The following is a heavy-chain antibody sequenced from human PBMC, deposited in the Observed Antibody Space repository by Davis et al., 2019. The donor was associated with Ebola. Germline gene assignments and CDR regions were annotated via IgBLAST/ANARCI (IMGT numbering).Heavy chain of an antibody. CDR3: ARLYWAVAGYDAFDI. CDR1: GYSFTSYW. D-gene: IGHD6-19*01. V-gene: IGHV5-51*01. Sequence: GASLKISCTGSGYSFTSYWIGWVRQMPGKGLEWMGIIYPCDSDTRYSPSFQGQVTISADKSISTAYLQWSSLKASDTAMYYCARLYWAVAGYDAFDIWGQGTMVTVSS. J-gene: IGHJ3*02. CDR2: IYPCDSDT.